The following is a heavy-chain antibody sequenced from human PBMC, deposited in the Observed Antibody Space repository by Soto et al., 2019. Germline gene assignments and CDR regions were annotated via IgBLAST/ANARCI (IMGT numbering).Heavy chain of an antibody. V-gene: IGHV3-30-3*01. Sequence: QVQLVESGGGVVQPGRSLRLSCAASGFTFSSYAMHWVRQAPGKGLEWVAVISYDGSNKYYADSVKGRFTISRDNSKNTIYLEMNSLRAEDTAVYYCARDGHCGGDCYEYFQHWGQGTLVTVSS. CDR3: ARDGHCGGDCYEYFQH. J-gene: IGHJ1*01. CDR1: GFTFSSYA. D-gene: IGHD2-21*02. CDR2: ISYDGSNK.